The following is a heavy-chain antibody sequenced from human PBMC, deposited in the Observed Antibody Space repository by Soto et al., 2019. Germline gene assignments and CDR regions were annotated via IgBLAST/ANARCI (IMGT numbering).Heavy chain of an antibody. J-gene: IGHJ4*02. CDR3: AKVERYYYDSSGYYASPLC. V-gene: IGHV3-23*01. D-gene: IGHD3-22*01. Sequence: EVQLLESGGGLVQPGGSLRLSCAASGFTLSSYAMSWVRQAPGKGLEWVSAISGSGGTTYYADSVKGRVTISRDTHKNQRYLQMNSPRSDDTDVYYCAKVERYYYDSSGYYASPLCWGQGTLVTVSS. CDR2: ISGSGGTT. CDR1: GFTLSSYA.